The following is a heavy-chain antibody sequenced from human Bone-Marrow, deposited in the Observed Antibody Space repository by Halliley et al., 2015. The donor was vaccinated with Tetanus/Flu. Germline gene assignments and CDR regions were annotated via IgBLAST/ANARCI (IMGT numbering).Heavy chain of an antibody. CDR2: IWFDGSNQ. Sequence: APGKGLEWVAVIWFDGSNQYYADSVKGRFTISRDNSKNPLFLQMNRLRAEDTAVYYCVEGAGFDYWGQGTLVTVSS. CDR3: VEGAGFDY. J-gene: IGHJ4*02. V-gene: IGHV3-33*03.